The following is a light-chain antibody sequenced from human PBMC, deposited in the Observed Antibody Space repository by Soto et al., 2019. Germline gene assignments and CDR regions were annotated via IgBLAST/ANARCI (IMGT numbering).Light chain of an antibody. V-gene: IGKV3-11*01. J-gene: IGKJ1*01. CDR3: HQRQSWPRT. CDR2: LAS. Sequence: EIVLTQSPATLSLSPGERATLSCRASPSVTNFLAWYQQKPGQAPRLLIYLASNRAAGVPARFSGSGSGTDFTLTISDVEPEDFAVYYCHQRQSWPRTFGQGTTVDI. CDR1: PSVTNF.